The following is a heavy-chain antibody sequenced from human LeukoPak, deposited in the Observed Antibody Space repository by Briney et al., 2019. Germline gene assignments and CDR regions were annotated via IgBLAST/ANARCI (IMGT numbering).Heavy chain of an antibody. V-gene: IGHV3-30-3*01. CDR3: GRHTAMVGFC. Sequence: TGGSLRPSCAASGFIFTDYAMHWVRQAPGKGLEWVAVISYDGSDKYYADAVKGRFSISRDNSKNTLYLQMNSLRAEDTAVYYCGRHTAMVGFCWGQGTLVTVSS. D-gene: IGHD5-18*01. CDR1: GFIFTDYA. J-gene: IGHJ4*02. CDR2: ISYDGSDK.